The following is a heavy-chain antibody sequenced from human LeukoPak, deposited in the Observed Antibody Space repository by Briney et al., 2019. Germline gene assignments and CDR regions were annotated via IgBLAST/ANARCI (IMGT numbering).Heavy chain of an antibody. Sequence: PSETLSLTCAVYGGSFSGYYWSWIRQPPGKGLEWIGGINHSGSTNYNPSLKSRVTISVDTSKNQFSLKLSSVTAADTAVYYCARESYAYPSYYFDYWGQGTLVTVSS. D-gene: IGHD1-26*01. V-gene: IGHV4-34*01. CDR2: INHSGST. J-gene: IGHJ4*02. CDR3: ARESYAYPSYYFDY. CDR1: GGSFSGYY.